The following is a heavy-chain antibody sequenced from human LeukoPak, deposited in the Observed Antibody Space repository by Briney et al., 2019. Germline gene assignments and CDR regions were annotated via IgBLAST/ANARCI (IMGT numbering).Heavy chain of an antibody. J-gene: IGHJ4*02. CDR3: AKAASYSNYFDY. CDR1: GFTFSSYG. CDR2: IRYDGSNK. Sequence: GGSLRLSCAASGFTFSSYGMHWVRQAPAKGLEWVAFIRYDGSNKYYADSVKGRFTISRDNSKNTLYLQMNSLRAEDTAVYYCAKAASYSNYFDYWGRGTLVTVSS. D-gene: IGHD4-11*01. V-gene: IGHV3-30*02.